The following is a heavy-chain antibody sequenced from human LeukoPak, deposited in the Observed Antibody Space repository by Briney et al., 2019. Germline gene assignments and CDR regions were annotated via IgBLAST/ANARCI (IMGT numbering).Heavy chain of an antibody. CDR2: ISWNGNSI. D-gene: IGHD4-23*01. Sequence: GGSLRLSCAASGFSFDDYAMHWVRQAPGKGLEWVSAISWNGNSIVYADSVKGRFTISRDNAKNTLYLQMNSLRVEDTAVYYCARGWPHGNDYWGQGTLVTVSS. V-gene: IGHV3-9*01. CDR3: ARGWPHGNDY. J-gene: IGHJ4*02. CDR1: GFSFDDYA.